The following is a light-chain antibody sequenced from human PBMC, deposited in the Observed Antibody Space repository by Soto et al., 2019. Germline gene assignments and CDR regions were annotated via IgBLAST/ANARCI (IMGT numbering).Light chain of an antibody. CDR1: ETIFKF. Sequence: DIKLIQSPATLSASVGDRITITCRASETIFKFLAWYQQRSGRAPNLLIYAASDLETGVPSRFSGRGSGTEFTLTIDSLQPDDSATYYCQHYNTQSITFGGGTKVDVK. CDR3: QHYNTQSIT. CDR2: AAS. J-gene: IGKJ4*01. V-gene: IGKV1-5*01.